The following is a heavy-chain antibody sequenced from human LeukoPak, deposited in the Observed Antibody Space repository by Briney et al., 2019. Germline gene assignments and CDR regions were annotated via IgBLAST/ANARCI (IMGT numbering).Heavy chain of an antibody. CDR3: ARVTAGGTWTFDI. CDR1: GDSFTIND. Sequence: GASVKVSCKASGDSFTINDVNWVRQAPGQGLEWMGWMNPNSGNTGYAQKFQGRVTMTRNTSINTAYMELTDLRSEDTAVYYCARVTAGGTWTFDIWGQGTTVTVSS. D-gene: IGHD6-13*01. J-gene: IGHJ3*02. CDR2: MNPNSGNT. V-gene: IGHV1-8*01.